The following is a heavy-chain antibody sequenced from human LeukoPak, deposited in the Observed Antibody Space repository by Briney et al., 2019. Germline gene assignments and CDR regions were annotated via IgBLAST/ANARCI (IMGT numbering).Heavy chain of an antibody. Sequence: PGGSLRLSCEASGFTFSNFGMQWVRQAPGKGLEWVAFIRYDGSIKYYADSVKGRLTISRGNSKSTLFLEMNSLRPEDTAVYYCAKDLFPYCSGGSCYANYWGQGTLVIVSS. CDR2: IRYDGSIK. V-gene: IGHV3-30*02. J-gene: IGHJ4*02. CDR3: AKDLFPYCSGGSCYANY. CDR1: GFTFSNFG. D-gene: IGHD2-15*01.